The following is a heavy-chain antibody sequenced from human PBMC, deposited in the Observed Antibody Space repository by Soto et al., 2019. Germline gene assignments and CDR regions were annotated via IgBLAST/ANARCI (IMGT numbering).Heavy chain of an antibody. V-gene: IGHV1-46*01. CDR2: IYPSGGST. Sequence: ASVKVSCKASGYTFTSNHMHWVRQAPGQGLEWMGIIYPSGGSTRYAQKFQGRVIMTRDTSTSTLYMELSSLRSEDTAVYYCARDSGSYAADDSGLGTLVTVSS. CDR3: ARDSGSYAADD. J-gene: IGHJ4*02. D-gene: IGHD1-26*01. CDR1: GYTFTSNH.